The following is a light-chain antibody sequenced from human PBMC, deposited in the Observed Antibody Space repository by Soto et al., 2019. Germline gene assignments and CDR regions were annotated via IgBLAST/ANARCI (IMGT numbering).Light chain of an antibody. Sequence: QSVLTQPPSASGTPGQRVTISCSGSSSNIGSNNVNWYQQLPGTTPKLLMYSNNQRPSGVPDRFSGSKSGTSASLAISGLQSEDEADYYCAVWDDSLTGSVFGGGTKVTVL. CDR2: SNN. J-gene: IGLJ3*02. V-gene: IGLV1-44*01. CDR1: SSNIGSNN. CDR3: AVWDDSLTGSV.